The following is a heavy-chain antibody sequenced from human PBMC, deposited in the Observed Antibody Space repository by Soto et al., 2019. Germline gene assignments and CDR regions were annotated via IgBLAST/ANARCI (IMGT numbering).Heavy chain of an antibody. D-gene: IGHD2-15*01. CDR3: ARWCDGGSCHYYYYGMDV. J-gene: IGHJ6*02. CDR1: GYTFTSYY. CDR2: INPSGGST. V-gene: IGHV1-46*01. Sequence: QVQLVQSGAEVKKPGASVKVSCKASGYTFTSYYMHWVRQAPGQGLEWMGIINPSGGSTSYAQKFQGRVNMTRDTSTSTVYMELSSLRSEDTAVYYCARWCDGGSCHYYYYGMDVWGQGTTVTVSS.